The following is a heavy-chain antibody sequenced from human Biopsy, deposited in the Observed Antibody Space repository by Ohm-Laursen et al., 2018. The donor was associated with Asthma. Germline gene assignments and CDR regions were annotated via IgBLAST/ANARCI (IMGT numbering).Heavy chain of an antibody. V-gene: IGHV1-3*04. CDR3: ARTYYDFLTGQVKDVFGV. D-gene: IGHD3-9*01. Sequence: ATVKISCKASGYNFISFAMHWVRQAPGQRLEWMGWVNTGNGDTKYSQKFQGRVTITRDTSASTAYMELRSLRSEDTATYYCARTYYDFLTGQVKDVFGVWGQGTMVTVSS. CDR2: VNTGNGDT. J-gene: IGHJ3*01. CDR1: GYNFISFA.